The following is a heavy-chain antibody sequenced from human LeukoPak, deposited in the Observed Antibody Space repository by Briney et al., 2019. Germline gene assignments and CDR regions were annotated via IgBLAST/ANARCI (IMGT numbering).Heavy chain of an antibody. Sequence: PGGSLRLSCAASGFTFSSYWMSWVRQAPGKGLEWVANIKQDGSEKYYVDSVKGRFTISRDNAKNSLYLQMHSLRAEDTAVYYCARVNGWFGEPRSYYFDYWGQGTLVTVSS. CDR1: GFTFSSYW. V-gene: IGHV3-7*01. D-gene: IGHD3-10*01. CDR2: IKQDGSEK. J-gene: IGHJ4*02. CDR3: ARVNGWFGEPRSYYFDY.